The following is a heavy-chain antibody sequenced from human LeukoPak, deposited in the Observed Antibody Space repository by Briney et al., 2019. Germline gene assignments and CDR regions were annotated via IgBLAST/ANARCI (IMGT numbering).Heavy chain of an antibody. CDR3: ARGVGATHFDY. J-gene: IGHJ4*02. CDR1: GFTFSSYW. V-gene: IGHV3-7*04. CDR2: IKQDGTEK. D-gene: IGHD1-26*01. Sequence: GGSLRLSCAASGFTFSSYWMSWVRQAPGKGLEWVAIIKQDGTEKYYVDSVKGRFTISRDNAKNSLYLQMNSLRAEDTAVYYCARGVGATHFDYWGQRTLVTVSP.